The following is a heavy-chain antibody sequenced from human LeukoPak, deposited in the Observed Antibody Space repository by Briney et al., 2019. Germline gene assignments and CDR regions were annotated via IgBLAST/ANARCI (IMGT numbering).Heavy chain of an antibody. Sequence: GGSLRLSCAASGFTFSSYTMSWVRQAPGRGLEWVSSISSDRTTIFYADSVKGRFTISRDNAQNSLYLQMNSLRDEDTAVYYCTGQKGMDYWGQGTLVIVSS. CDR1: GFTFSSYT. J-gene: IGHJ4*02. CDR2: ISSDRTTI. V-gene: IGHV3-48*02. CDR3: TGQKGMDY.